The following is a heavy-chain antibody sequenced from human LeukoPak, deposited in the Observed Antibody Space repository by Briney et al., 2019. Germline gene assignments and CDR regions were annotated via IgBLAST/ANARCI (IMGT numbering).Heavy chain of an antibody. V-gene: IGHV3-30*02. CDR2: IRYDGSNK. CDR3: AKDDYGDPSLGGAFDI. CDR1: GFTFSSYV. Sequence: GGSLRLSCAASGFTFSSYVMHWVRQAPGKGLEWVAFIRYDGSNKYYADSVKGRFTISRDNSKNTLYLQMNSLRAEDTALYYCAKDDYGDPSLGGAFDIWGQGTMVTVSS. J-gene: IGHJ3*02. D-gene: IGHD4-17*01.